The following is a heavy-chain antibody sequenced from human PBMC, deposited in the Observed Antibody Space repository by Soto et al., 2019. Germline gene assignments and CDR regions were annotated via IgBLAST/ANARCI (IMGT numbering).Heavy chain of an antibody. CDR3: TTDPVTMIVVVPSSG. CDR1: GFTFSNAW. CDR2: IKSKTDGGTT. D-gene: IGHD3-22*01. Sequence: GGSLRLSCAASGFTFSNAWMNWVRKAPGKGLEWVGRIKSKTDGGTTDYAAPVKGRFTISRDDSKNTLYLQMNSLKTEDTAVYYCTTDPVTMIVVVPSSGWGQGTLVTAPQ. V-gene: IGHV3-15*07. J-gene: IGHJ4*02.